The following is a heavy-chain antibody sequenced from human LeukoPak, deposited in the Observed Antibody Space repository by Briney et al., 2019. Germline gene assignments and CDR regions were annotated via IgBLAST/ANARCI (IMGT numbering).Heavy chain of an antibody. D-gene: IGHD3-22*01. CDR2: ISAYNGNT. J-gene: IGHJ4*02. CDR3: ARDGYYDSSGPNFDY. Sequence: ASVKVSCKASGYTFTSYGISWVRQAPGQGLEWMGWISAYNGNTNYAQKLQGRVTMTTDTSTSTAYMELRSLRSDDTAVYYCARDGYYDSSGPNFDYWGQGTLVTVSS. V-gene: IGHV1-18*01. CDR1: GYTFTSYG.